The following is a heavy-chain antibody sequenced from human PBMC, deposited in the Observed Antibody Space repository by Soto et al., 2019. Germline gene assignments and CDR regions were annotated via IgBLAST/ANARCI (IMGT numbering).Heavy chain of an antibody. D-gene: IGHD2-8*02. Sequence: QVQLVESGGGVVQPGRSLRLSCAVSGFTVNTYGMHWVRQAPGKGLEWVAVISRDGGTRFYADSVKGRFTISKDNSRNTLFLEMNSRRGDDMAVYDWTGEVGSGYWGQGTLVTVS. V-gene: IGHV3-30*03. CDR3: TGEVGSGY. J-gene: IGHJ4*02. CDR1: GFTVNTYG. CDR2: ISRDGGTR.